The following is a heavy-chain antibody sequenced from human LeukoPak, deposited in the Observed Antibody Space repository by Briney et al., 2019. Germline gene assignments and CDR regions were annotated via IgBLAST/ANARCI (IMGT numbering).Heavy chain of an antibody. Sequence: SVKVSCKASGGTFSSYATSWVRQAPGQGLEWMGRIIPILGIANYAQKFQGRVTITADKSTSTAYMELSSLRSEDTAVYYCANYGDHEYFQHWGQGTLVTVSS. CDR1: GGTFSSYA. CDR2: IIPILGIA. CDR3: ANYGDHEYFQH. J-gene: IGHJ1*01. D-gene: IGHD4-17*01. V-gene: IGHV1-69*04.